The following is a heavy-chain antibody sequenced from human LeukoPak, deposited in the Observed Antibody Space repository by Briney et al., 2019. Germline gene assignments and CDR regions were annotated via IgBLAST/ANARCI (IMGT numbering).Heavy chain of an antibody. J-gene: IGHJ4*02. Sequence: PSETLSLTCAVSGDSVSRSSYYWTWIRQPPGKGLEWIGYIYYSGGTYYNPSLKSRVTISVDTSNSQFSLRLSSVTAADTAVYYCARDLGPTTGYFDYWGQGILVTVSS. D-gene: IGHD1-26*01. CDR3: ARDLGPTTGYFDY. CDR1: GDSVSRSSYY. V-gene: IGHV4-31*11. CDR2: IYYSGGT.